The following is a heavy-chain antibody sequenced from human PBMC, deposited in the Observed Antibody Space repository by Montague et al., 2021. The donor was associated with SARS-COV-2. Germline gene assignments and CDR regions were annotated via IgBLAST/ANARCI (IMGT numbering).Heavy chain of an antibody. Sequence: CAISGDSVSSDSAAWNWVRQSPSRGLEGLGRTYYRSNWYNDYAVSVKSRITIKSDTSKNQISLQLNSVTPEDTAVYYCARDLRWRYGYGMDVWGQGTTVTVSS. CDR3: ARDLRWRYGYGMDV. J-gene: IGHJ6*02. D-gene: IGHD3-16*01. V-gene: IGHV6-1*01. CDR2: TYYRSNWYN. CDR1: GDSVSSDSAA.